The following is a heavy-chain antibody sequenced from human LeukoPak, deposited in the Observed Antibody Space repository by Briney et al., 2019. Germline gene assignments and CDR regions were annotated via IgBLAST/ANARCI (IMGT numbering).Heavy chain of an antibody. J-gene: IGHJ5*02. CDR3: ARDHTRYSSGWYRVENWFDP. Sequence: SETLSLTCAVYGGSFSGYYWSWIRQPPGKGLEWIGEINHSGSTNYNPSLKSRVTISVDTSKNQFSLKLSSVTAADTAVYYCARDHTRYSSGWYRVENWFDPWGQGTLVTVSS. V-gene: IGHV4-34*01. CDR2: INHSGST. D-gene: IGHD6-19*01. CDR1: GGSFSGYY.